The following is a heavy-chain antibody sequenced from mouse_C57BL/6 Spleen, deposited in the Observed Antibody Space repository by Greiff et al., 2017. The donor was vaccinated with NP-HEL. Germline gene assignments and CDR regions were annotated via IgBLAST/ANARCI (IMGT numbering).Heavy chain of an antibody. CDR2: IHPYDSDT. CDR1: GYTFTSYW. Sequence: QVQLQQPGAELVKPGASVKVSCKASGYTFTSYWMHWVKQRPGQGLEWIGRIHPYDSDTNYKQKFKGKATLTVDKSSSTAYMQLSSLTSEDSAVYYCEIEVARGYFDVWGTGTTVTVSS. V-gene: IGHV1-74*01. D-gene: IGHD1-1*01. J-gene: IGHJ1*03. CDR3: EIEVARGYFDV.